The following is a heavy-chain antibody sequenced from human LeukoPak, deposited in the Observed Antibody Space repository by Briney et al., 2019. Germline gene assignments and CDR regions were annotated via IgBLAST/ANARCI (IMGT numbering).Heavy chain of an antibody. CDR3: ARAIMAAAGNMDYFDY. V-gene: IGHV4-61*01. D-gene: IGHD6-13*01. CDR2: IYYSGST. Sequence: PSETLSLTCTVSSGSVSSGSYYWSWIRQPPGKGLEWIGYIYYSGSTNYNPSLKSRVTISVDTSKNQFSLKLSSVTAADTAVYYCARAIMAAAGNMDYFDYWGQGTLVTVSS. J-gene: IGHJ4*02. CDR1: SGSVSSGSYY.